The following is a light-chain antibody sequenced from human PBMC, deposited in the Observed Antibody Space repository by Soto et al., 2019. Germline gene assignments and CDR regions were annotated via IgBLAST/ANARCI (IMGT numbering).Light chain of an antibody. CDR1: QTISSW. V-gene: IGKV1-5*03. CDR2: KAS. CDR3: QHYNSHSEA. Sequence: DIPITQSPSTLSGSVGDRVTITCRASQTISSWLAWYQQKPGKAPKLLIYKASTLKSGVPSRFSGSGSGTEFTLTISSLQPDDFATYYCQHYNSHSEAFGQGTKVDIK. J-gene: IGKJ1*01.